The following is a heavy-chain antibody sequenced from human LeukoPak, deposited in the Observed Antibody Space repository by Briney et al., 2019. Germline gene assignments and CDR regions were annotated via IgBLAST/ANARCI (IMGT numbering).Heavy chain of an antibody. D-gene: IGHD3-16*01. CDR1: SGSISSYY. CDR3: AAYCWYFDL. Sequence: PSETLSLTCTVSSGSISSYYWSWIRQPPGKGLEWIGYIYYSGSTNYNPSLKSRVTISVDTSKNQFSLKLSSVTAADTAVYYCAAYCWYFDLWGRGTLVTVSS. CDR2: IYYSGST. J-gene: IGHJ2*01. V-gene: IGHV4-59*01.